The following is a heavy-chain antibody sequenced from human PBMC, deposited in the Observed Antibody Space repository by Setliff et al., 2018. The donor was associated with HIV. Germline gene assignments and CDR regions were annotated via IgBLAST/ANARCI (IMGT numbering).Heavy chain of an antibody. V-gene: IGHV4-4*08. CDR1: GVSISSYY. D-gene: IGHD2-21*02. CDR2: IYHSGNT. Sequence: PSETLSLTCSVSGVSISSYYWSWIRHSPGKGLEWIGIIYHSGNTYYMPSLQSRVTISVDMSKNQFSLNLNSVTAADTAVYYCARGQGCGGGCHYAFEMWGQGTMVTVSS. CDR3: ARGQGCGGGCHYAFEM. J-gene: IGHJ3*02.